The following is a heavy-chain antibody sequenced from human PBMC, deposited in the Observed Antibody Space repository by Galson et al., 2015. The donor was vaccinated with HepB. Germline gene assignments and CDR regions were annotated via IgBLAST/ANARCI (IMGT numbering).Heavy chain of an antibody. V-gene: IGHV3-30*18. CDR3: AKDGGSSGWEDAFDI. D-gene: IGHD6-19*01. Sequence: SLRLSCAASGFTFSSYGMHWVRQAPGKGLEWVAVISYDGSNKYYADSVKGRFTISRDNSKNTLYLQMNSLRAEDTAVYYCAKDGGSSGWEDAFDIWGQGTMVTVSS. J-gene: IGHJ3*02. CDR2: ISYDGSNK. CDR1: GFTFSSYG.